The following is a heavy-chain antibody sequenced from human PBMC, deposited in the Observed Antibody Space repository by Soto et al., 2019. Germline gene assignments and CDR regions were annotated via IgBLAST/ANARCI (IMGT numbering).Heavy chain of an antibody. V-gene: IGHV1-69*13. J-gene: IGHJ6*02. CDR1: GGTFSSYA. CDR3: ARAIVVVNHYYYYGMDV. Sequence: SVKVSCKASGGTFSSYAISWVRQAPGQGLEWMGGIIPIFGTANYAQKFQGRVTITADESTSTAYMELSSLRSEDTAVYYCARAIVVVNHYYYYGMDVWGQGTTVTVS. D-gene: IGHD3-22*01. CDR2: IIPIFGTA.